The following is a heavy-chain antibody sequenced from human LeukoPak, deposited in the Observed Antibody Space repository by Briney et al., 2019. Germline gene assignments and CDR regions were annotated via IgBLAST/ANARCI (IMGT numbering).Heavy chain of an antibody. V-gene: IGHV5-51*01. CDR1: GSSFTSYW. Sequence: GESLKISCKGSGSSFTSYWIGWVRQMPGKGLEWMGIIYPGDSDTRYSPSFQGQVTISADKSISTAYLQWSSLKASDTAMYYCARRASYYDSSDDYWGQGTLVTVSS. CDR3: ARRASYYDSSDDY. D-gene: IGHD3-22*01. CDR2: IYPGDSDT. J-gene: IGHJ4*02.